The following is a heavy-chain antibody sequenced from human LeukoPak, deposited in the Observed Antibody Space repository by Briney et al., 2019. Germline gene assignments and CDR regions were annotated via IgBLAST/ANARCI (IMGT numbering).Heavy chain of an antibody. D-gene: IGHD2-2*02. V-gene: IGHV4-31*03. Sequence: PSQTLSLTCTVSGGSISSGGYYWSWIRQHPGKGLEWIGYIYFSGSTYYNPSLKSRVTISVDTSKNQFSLKLSSVTAADTAVYYCARAQYCSSTRCYSSWFDPWGRGTLVTVSS. CDR1: GGSISSGGYY. CDR2: IYFSGST. J-gene: IGHJ5*02. CDR3: ARAQYCSSTRCYSSWFDP.